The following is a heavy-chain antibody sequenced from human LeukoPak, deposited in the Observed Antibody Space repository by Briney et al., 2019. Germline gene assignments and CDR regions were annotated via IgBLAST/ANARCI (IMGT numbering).Heavy chain of an antibody. CDR3: TRVPLLTTVTTLHYYGMDV. V-gene: IGHV3-49*03. CDR1: GFTFGDYA. Sequence: GGSLRLSCTASGFTFGDYAMSWFRQAPGEGLEWVGFIRSKAYGGTTEYAASLKARFTISRDDSKSIAYLQMNSLRTEDTGVYYCTRVPLLTTVTTLHYYGMDVWGQGTTVTVSS. J-gene: IGHJ6*02. D-gene: IGHD4-17*01. CDR2: IRSKAYGGTT.